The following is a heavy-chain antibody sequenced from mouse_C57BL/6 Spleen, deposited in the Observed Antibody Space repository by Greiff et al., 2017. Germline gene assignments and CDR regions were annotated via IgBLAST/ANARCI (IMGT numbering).Heavy chain of an antibody. V-gene: IGHV5-17*01. Sequence: EVKLVESGGGLVKPGGSLKLSCAASGFPFIAYGIHWVRQAPERGLEWVAYISSGSSTIYYAATLKGRFTISRDNAKNTLFLQMTSLRSEDTAMYYCARNGNYRYYAMDYWGQGTSVTVSS. J-gene: IGHJ4*01. CDR3: ARNGNYRYYAMDY. D-gene: IGHD2-1*01. CDR2: ISSGSSTI. CDR1: GFPFIAYG.